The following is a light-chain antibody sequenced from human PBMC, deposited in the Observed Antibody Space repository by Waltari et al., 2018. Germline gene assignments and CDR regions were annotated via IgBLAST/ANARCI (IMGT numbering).Light chain of an antibody. V-gene: IGKV3-20*01. CDR2: HAS. CDR3: QHYESLPVT. Sequence: EIVLTQSPGTLSLSPGERATLSCRASQSLRIYLAWYQQKPGQAPRLRIYHASTRATGIPDRCSGSGSGTDFSLTISRLEPEDFAVYYCQHYESLPVTFGQGTKVEIK. CDR1: QSLRIY. J-gene: IGKJ1*01.